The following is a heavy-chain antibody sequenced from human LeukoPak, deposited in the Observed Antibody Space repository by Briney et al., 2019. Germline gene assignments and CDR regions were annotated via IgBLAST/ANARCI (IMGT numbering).Heavy chain of an antibody. J-gene: IGHJ6*03. CDR1: GGSFSTYY. V-gene: IGHV4-59*01. D-gene: IGHD1-14*01. Sequence: KPSETLSLTCTVSGGSFSTYYWSWIRQPPGKGLEWIGYIHYSGSANYNPSLKSRVTISVDTSKNQFSLKLSSVTAADTAVYYCARASITYYYYYYMGVWGKGTTVTVSS. CDR3: ARASITYYYYYYMGV. CDR2: IHYSGSA.